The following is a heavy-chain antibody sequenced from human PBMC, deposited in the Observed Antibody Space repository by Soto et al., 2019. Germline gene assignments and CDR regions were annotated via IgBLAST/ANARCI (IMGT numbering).Heavy chain of an antibody. CDR2: ISAYNGNT. CDR3: ARDRGVAGTSFAGNWFDP. CDR1: GYIFTSYG. D-gene: IGHD6-19*01. V-gene: IGHV1-18*01. Sequence: ASVKVSCKASGYIFTSYGISWVRQAPGQGLEWMGWISAYNGNTNYAQKLQGRVTMTTDTSTSTAYMELRSLRSDDTAVYYCARDRGVAGTSFAGNWFDPWGQGALVTVSS. J-gene: IGHJ5*02.